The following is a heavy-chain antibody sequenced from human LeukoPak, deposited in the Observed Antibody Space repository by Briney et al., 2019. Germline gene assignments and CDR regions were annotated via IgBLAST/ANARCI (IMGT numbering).Heavy chain of an antibody. J-gene: IGHJ6*02. CDR3: ARGGGLDV. CDR2: ISGSGTST. CDR1: GFTFSSYW. D-gene: IGHD3-16*01. Sequence: GGSLRLSCAASGFTFSSYWMSWVRQAPGKGLEWVSAISGSGTSTYYADSVKGRFTISRDNAKNSLYLQMSNLRAEDTAVYFCARGGGLDVWGQGATVTVSS. V-gene: IGHV3-21*04.